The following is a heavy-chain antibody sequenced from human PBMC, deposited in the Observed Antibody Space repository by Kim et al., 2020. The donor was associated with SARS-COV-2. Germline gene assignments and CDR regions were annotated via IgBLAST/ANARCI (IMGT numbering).Heavy chain of an antibody. V-gene: IGHV4-34*01. CDR2: INHSGST. Sequence: SETLSLTCAVYGGSFSGYYWSWIRQPPGKGLEWIGEINHSGSTNYNPSLKSRVTISVDTSKNQFSLKLSSVTAADTAVYYCARDSPSLYDSSGPDAFDIWGQGTMVTVSS. J-gene: IGHJ3*02. CDR3: ARDSPSLYDSSGPDAFDI. CDR1: GGSFSGYY. D-gene: IGHD3-22*01.